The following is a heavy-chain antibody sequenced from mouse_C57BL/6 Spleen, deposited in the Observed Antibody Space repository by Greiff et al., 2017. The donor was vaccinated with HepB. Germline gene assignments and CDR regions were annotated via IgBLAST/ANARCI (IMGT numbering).Heavy chain of an antibody. D-gene: IGHD2-1*01. J-gene: IGHJ3*01. V-gene: IGHV1-47*01. Sequence: VQVVESGAELVKPGASVKMSCKASGYTFTTYPIEWMKQNHGKSLEWIGNFHPYNDDTKYNEKFKGKATLTVEKSSSTVYLELSRLTSDDSAVYYCARRDGNYGKFAYWGQGTLVTVSA. CDR3: ARRDGNYGKFAY. CDR2: FHPYNDDT. CDR1: GYTFTTYP.